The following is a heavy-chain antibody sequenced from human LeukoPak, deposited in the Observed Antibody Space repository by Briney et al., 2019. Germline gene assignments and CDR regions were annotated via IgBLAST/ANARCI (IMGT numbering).Heavy chain of an antibody. CDR1: GYSISSGYY. CDR3: ARGPHVLRFLEWLLYTDRYFDY. CDR2: IYHSGST. V-gene: IGHV4-38-2*02. D-gene: IGHD3-3*01. Sequence: PSETLSLTCTVSGYSISSGYYWGWIRHPPGKGLEWIGSIYHSGSTYYNPSLKSRVTISVDTSKNQFSLKLSSVTAADTAVYYCARGPHVLRFLEWLLYTDRYFDYWGQGTLVTVSS. J-gene: IGHJ4*02.